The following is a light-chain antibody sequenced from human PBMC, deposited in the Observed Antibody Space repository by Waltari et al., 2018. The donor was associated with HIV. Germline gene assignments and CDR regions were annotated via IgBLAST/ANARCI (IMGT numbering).Light chain of an antibody. Sequence: SYVLTQPPSVSVAPGKTAKIACEGDNLEIKSVHWYQQRPGQAPIQVIDDDSDRPSGIPERFSGSNSGNTATLIITRVEVGDEADYYCQVWDSSSDHWVFGGGTKLTVL. CDR1: NLEIKS. V-gene: IGLV3-21*04. CDR2: DDS. J-gene: IGLJ3*02. CDR3: QVWDSSSDHWV.